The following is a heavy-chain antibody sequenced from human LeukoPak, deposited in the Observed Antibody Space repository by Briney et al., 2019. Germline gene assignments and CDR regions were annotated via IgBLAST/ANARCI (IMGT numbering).Heavy chain of an antibody. CDR1: GGSISNYY. D-gene: IGHD4-17*01. V-gene: IGHV4-59*08. Sequence: PSETLSLTCTVSGGSISNYYWSWIRQPPGKGLEWIGYIYYNGNTNYNPSLKSRVTISVDTSKNQFSLRLSSVTAADTAVYYRARHVTTPVTHPFDCWGQGTLVAVSS. J-gene: IGHJ4*02. CDR2: IYYNGNT. CDR3: ARHVTTPVTHPFDC.